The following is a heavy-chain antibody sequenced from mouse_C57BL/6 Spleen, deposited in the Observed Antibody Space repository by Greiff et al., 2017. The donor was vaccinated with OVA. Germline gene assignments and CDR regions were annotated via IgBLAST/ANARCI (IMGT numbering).Heavy chain of an antibody. CDR2: IDPSDSYT. Sequence: VQLQQPGAELVKPGASVKLSCKASGYTFTSYWMQWVKQRPGQGLEWIGEIDPSDSYTNYNQKFKGKATLTVDTSSSTAYMQLSSLTSEDSAVYYCARRDYGSRGGAWFAYWGQGTLVTVSA. V-gene: IGHV1-50*01. J-gene: IGHJ3*01. D-gene: IGHD1-1*01. CDR1: GYTFTSYW. CDR3: ARRDYGSRGGAWFAY.